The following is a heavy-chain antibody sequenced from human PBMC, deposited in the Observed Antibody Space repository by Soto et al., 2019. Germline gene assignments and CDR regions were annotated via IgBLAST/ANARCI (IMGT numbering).Heavy chain of an antibody. J-gene: IGHJ4*02. D-gene: IGHD1-26*01. V-gene: IGHV4-28*01. Sequence: NPSETLCHTGAVSAYSNSGSNWWGWIRQPPGKGLEWIGYIYYSGTTYYNPSLKSRVTMSVDTSKNQFSLKLTSVTAVDTAVYYCARREIQGPIDYWGQGTVVTVSS. CDR3: ARREIQGPIDY. CDR1: AYSNSGSNW. CDR2: IYYSGTT.